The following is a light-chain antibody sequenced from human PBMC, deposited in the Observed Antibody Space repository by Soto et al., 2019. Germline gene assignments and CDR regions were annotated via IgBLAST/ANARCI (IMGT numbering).Light chain of an antibody. CDR3: QQYNNWPWT. CDR2: GAS. V-gene: IGKV3-15*01. CDR1: QSVSSY. Sequence: EIVMTQSPGTLSLSPGERATLSCRASQSVSSYLAWYQQKPGQAPRLLIHGASTRATGFPGRFSGSGSGTDFTLTISSLQSEDFAVYYCQQYNNWPWTFGQGTKVDIK. J-gene: IGKJ1*01.